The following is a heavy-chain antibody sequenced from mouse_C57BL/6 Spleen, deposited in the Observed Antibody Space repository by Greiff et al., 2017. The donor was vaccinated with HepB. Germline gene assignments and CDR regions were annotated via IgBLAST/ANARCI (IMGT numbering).Heavy chain of an antibody. D-gene: IGHD1-1*01. J-gene: IGHJ2*01. CDR3: ARCYYGSSSFDY. CDR2: INPSTGGT. CDR1: GYSFTGYY. Sequence: EVQLQQSGPELVKPGASVKISCKASGYSFTGYYMNWVKQSPEKSLEWIGEINPSTGGTTYNQKFKAKATLTVDKASSTAYMQLKSLTSEDSAVYYCARCYYGSSSFDYWGQGTTLTVSS. V-gene: IGHV1-42*01.